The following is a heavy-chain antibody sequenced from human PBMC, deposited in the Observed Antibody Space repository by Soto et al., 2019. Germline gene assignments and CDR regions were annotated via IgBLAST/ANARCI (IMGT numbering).Heavy chain of an antibody. CDR1: GDSISSYY. CDR3: ARDVWRAVRGLGFDP. V-gene: IGHV4-59*01. D-gene: IGHD3-10*01. J-gene: IGHJ5*02. CDR2: IYYSGST. Sequence: SETLSLTCTVSGDSISSYYWSWIRQPPGKGLEWIGYIYYSGSTNYNPSLKSRVTISVDTSKNQFSLKLSSVTAADTAVYYCARDVWRAVRGLGFDPWGQGTLVTVPS.